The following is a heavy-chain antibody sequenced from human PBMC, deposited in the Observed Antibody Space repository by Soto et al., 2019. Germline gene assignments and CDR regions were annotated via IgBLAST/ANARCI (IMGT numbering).Heavy chain of an antibody. J-gene: IGHJ4*02. CDR1: GFTFSSYG. CDR3: AKDYTSFYDSSGYHY. D-gene: IGHD3-22*01. V-gene: IGHV3-30*18. Sequence: GGSLRLSCAASGFTFSSYGMHWVRQAPGKGLEWVAVISYDGSNKYYADSVKGRFTISRDNSKNTLYLQMNSLRAEDTAVYYCAKDYTSFYDSSGYHYWGQGTLVTVSS. CDR2: ISYDGSNK.